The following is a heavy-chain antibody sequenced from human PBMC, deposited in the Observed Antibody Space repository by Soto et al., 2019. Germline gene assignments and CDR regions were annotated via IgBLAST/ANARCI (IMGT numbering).Heavy chain of an antibody. CDR1: GFTFSSYR. D-gene: IGHD1-7*01. Sequence: GGYPRPSCETSGFTFSSYRVSGCRQAPGQGLQWVSAISGSGGSTYYADSVKGRFTISRDNSKNTLYLQMNSLRAEDTAVYYCAKDIFWNYETVSANWCQGTLVSVS. J-gene: IGHJ4*02. CDR3: AKDIFWNYETVSAN. CDR2: ISGSGGST. V-gene: IGHV3-23*01.